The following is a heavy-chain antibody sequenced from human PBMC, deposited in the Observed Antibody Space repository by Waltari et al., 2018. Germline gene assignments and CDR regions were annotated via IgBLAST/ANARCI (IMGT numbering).Heavy chain of an antibody. CDR2: IFPSGST. J-gene: IGHJ4*02. CDR1: DGSISSASW. V-gene: IGHV4-4*02. CDR3: AGGSSMQQLMRY. Sequence: QLQLQESGPGLLKPSETLSLTCHVSDGSISSASWWSWIRQSPGKGLEWIGEIFPSGSTNYNPSLESRVTISQDYSKNQFSLKLNSVTAADTAVYHCAGGSSMQQLMRYWGQGILVTVSS. D-gene: IGHD6-13*01.